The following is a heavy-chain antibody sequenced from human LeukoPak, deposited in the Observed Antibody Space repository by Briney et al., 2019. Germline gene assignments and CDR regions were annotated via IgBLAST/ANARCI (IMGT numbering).Heavy chain of an antibody. Sequence: PGGSLRLSCAASGFTFSSYAMSWVRQAPEKGLEWVSGISGSGGSTLYADSVKGRFTISRDNSKKTVYLQMNSLRAEDTAVYYCAKDRVAHFFYWYFDLWGRGTLVTVSS. D-gene: IGHD5-12*01. CDR1: GFTFSSYA. V-gene: IGHV3-23*01. CDR3: AKDRVAHFFYWYFDL. J-gene: IGHJ2*01. CDR2: ISGSGGST.